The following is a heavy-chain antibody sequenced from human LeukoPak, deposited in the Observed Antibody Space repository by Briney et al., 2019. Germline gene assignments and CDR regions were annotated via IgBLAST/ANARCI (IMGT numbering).Heavy chain of an antibody. D-gene: IGHD3-10*01. V-gene: IGHV4-39*01. CDR2: IYYSGST. CDR3: ARPVTPVAYYYGSGSVNWFDP. CDR1: GYSISSSYY. J-gene: IGHJ5*02. Sequence: SETLSLTCTVSGYSISSSYYWGWIRQPPGKGLEWIGSIYYSGSTYYNPSLKSRVTISVDTSKNQFSLKLSSVTAADTAVYYCARPVTPVAYYYGSGSVNWFDPWGQGTLVTVSS.